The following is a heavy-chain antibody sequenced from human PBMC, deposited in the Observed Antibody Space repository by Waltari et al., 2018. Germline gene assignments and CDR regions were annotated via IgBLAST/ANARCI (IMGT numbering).Heavy chain of an antibody. V-gene: IGHV3-23*01. CDR1: GFTFSSYA. CDR2: ISGSGGRT. J-gene: IGHJ4*02. D-gene: IGHD3-10*01. CDR3: AKDPLSGSGFDY. Sequence: EVQLLESGGGLVQPGGSLRLSCAASGFTFSSYAMRWVRQAPGKGLEWVSAISGSGGRTYDADSVKGRFTISRDNSKNTLYLQMNSLRAEDTAVYYCAKDPLSGSGFDYWGQGTLVTVSS.